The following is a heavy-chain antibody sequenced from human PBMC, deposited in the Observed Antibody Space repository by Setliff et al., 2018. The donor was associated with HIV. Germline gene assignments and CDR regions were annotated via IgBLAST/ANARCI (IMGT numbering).Heavy chain of an antibody. D-gene: IGHD3-3*01. V-gene: IGHV4-39*01. Sequence: SETLSLTCTVFGDSISSSSPYWGWVRQPPGKGLEWIGNIYFGGDAFYNPSLKSRLAISVDTSKNQFSLRLSSVTAADTSVYYCACRYYDLWSNYYTGIPYWGQGTLVTVSS. CDR3: ACRYYDLWSNYYTGIPY. CDR1: GDSISSSSPY. CDR2: IYFGGDA. J-gene: IGHJ4*02.